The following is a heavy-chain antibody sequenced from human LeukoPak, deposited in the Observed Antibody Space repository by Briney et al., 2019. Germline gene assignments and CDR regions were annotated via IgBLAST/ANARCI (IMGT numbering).Heavy chain of an antibody. D-gene: IGHD2-2*01. V-gene: IGHV3-23*01. Sequence: GGSLRLPCAASGFTFSSYAMSWVRQAPGKGLEWVSAISGSGGSTYYADSVKGRFTISRDNSKNTLYLQMNSLRAEDTAVYYCAKDKVGYCSSTSCPLDWGQGTLVTVSS. CDR2: ISGSGGST. CDR1: GFTFSSYA. J-gene: IGHJ4*02. CDR3: AKDKVGYCSSTSCPLD.